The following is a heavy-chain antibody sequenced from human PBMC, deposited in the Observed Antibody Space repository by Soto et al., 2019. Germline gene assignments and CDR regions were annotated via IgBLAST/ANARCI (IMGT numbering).Heavy chain of an antibody. CDR1: GYTFTGYY. V-gene: IGHV1-46*01. CDR2: IIPMSGRP. Sequence: ASVKVSCKASGYTFTGYYMHWVRQAPGQGLEWMGGIIPMSGRPNYAQRFQGRVTFSADKSTNTVYMEVNSLTYEDTAVYYCTRRGRQSANWFDPWGQGTLVTVSS. J-gene: IGHJ5*02. CDR3: TRRGRQSANWFDP.